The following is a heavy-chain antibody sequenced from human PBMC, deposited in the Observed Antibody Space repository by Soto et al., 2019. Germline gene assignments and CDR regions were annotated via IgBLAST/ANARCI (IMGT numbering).Heavy chain of an antibody. V-gene: IGHV4-34*01. D-gene: IGHD6-25*01. CDR3: ARIRLVYYYYYGMDV. CDR2: INHSGST. Sequence: SETLSLTCAVYGGSFSGYYWSWIRQPPGKGLEWIGEINHSGSTNYNPSLKSRVTISVDTSKNQFSLKLSSVTAADTAVYYCARIRLVYYYYYGMDVWGQGTTVTVS. J-gene: IGHJ6*02. CDR1: GGSFSGYY.